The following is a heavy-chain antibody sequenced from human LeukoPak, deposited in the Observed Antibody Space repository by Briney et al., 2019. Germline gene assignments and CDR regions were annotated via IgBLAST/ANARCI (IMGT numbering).Heavy chain of an antibody. V-gene: IGHV3-23*01. CDR3: AKDPNGDYIGTFEI. D-gene: IGHD4-17*01. CDR2: ISGSGSDT. J-gene: IGHJ3*02. CDR1: RFNFIKYG. Sequence: QAGGSLRLSCAPSRFNFIKYGLTWVRQTPGKGLEWVSSISGSGSDTQYAASVQGRFTISRDNSKNTLYLQMNSLRAEDTAIYYCAKDPNGDYIGTFEIWGHGTRVTVSS.